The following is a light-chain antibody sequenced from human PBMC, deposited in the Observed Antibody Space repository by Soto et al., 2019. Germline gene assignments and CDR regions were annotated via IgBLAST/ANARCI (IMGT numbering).Light chain of an antibody. J-gene: IGKJ4*01. CDR3: LQDYNYPLT. CDR1: QSISSTY. Sequence: EIVLTQSPGTLSLSPVERATLSCRASQSISSTYLAWYQQKRGQAPRLLIYGASSRATGIPDRFSGSGSGTDFTLTISSLQPEDFATYYCLQDYNYPLTFGGGTKVDIK. V-gene: IGKV3-20*01. CDR2: GAS.